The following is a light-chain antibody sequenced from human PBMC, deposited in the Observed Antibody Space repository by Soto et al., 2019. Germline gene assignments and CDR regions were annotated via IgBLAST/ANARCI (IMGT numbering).Light chain of an antibody. CDR3: SSYTTSSSVI. CDR1: SSDIGTYDY. J-gene: IGLJ2*01. CDR2: DVN. Sequence: QSVLTQPASVSGSPGQSIAISCNGTSSDIGTYDYASWYQQHPGKAPKLMLFDVNHRPSGVSDRFFGSKSGNTASLTISGLQAEDEADYYCSSYTTSSSVIFGGGTKLTVL. V-gene: IGLV2-14*03.